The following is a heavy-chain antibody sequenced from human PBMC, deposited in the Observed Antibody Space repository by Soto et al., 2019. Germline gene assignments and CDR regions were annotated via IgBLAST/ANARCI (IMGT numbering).Heavy chain of an antibody. CDR3: ASCVSSTSCSDYDAFDI. D-gene: IGHD2-2*01. Sequence: GGSVRLSCAASGFTFSSYGMHWVRQAPGKGLEWVAVIWYDGSNKYYADSVKGRFTISRDNSKNTLYLQMNSLRAEDTAVYYCASCVSSTSCSDYDAFDIWGQGTMVTVSS. CDR1: GFTFSSYG. CDR2: IWYDGSNK. V-gene: IGHV3-33*01. J-gene: IGHJ3*02.